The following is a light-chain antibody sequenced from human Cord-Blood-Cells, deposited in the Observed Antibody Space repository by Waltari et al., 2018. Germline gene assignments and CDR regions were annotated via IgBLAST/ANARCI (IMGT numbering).Light chain of an antibody. J-gene: IGLJ3*02. CDR2: DVS. V-gene: IGLV2-11*01. Sequence: QSALTQPRSVSGSPGQSVTISCTGTSSDVGGYNYVSWYQQHPGKDPKLMIYDVSKRPSGGLDRFAGSKSGNTASLTISGLQAEDEADYYCCSYAGSYTWVFGGGTKLTVL. CDR1: SSDVGGYNY. CDR3: CSYAGSYTWV.